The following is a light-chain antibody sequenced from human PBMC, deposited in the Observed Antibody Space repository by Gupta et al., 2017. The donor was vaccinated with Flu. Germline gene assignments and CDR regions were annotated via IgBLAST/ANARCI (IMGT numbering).Light chain of an antibody. CDR1: QSLSGY. J-gene: IGKJ4*01. CDR2: DVS. CDR3: QQRSNAPPLT. V-gene: IGKV3-11*01. Sequence: EIVLTQSPSTLSLSPGDSATLSCRASQSLSGYLAWYQQRPGQSPRLLVYDVSVRATGIPVRFSGSGSGTDFSLTISTLEPDDFGVYYGQQRSNAPPLTFGGGTRVEIK.